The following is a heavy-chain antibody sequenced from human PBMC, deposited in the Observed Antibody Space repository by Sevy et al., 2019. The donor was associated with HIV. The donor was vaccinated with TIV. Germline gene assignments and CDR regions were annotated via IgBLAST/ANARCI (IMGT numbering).Heavy chain of an antibody. CDR3: ATITHCSDIRCYWFDP. V-gene: IGHV1-24*01. J-gene: IGHJ5*02. CDR2: SDSEDGKT. Sequence: ASVKVSCKVSGYTLTESSIHWVRQAPGKGLEWMGGSDSEDGKTIYAQKFQGRVTMTEDISTDTMYMELSSLRSEDTAVYYCATITHCSDIRCYWFDPWGQGTLVTVSS. D-gene: IGHD2-2*01. CDR1: GYTLTESS.